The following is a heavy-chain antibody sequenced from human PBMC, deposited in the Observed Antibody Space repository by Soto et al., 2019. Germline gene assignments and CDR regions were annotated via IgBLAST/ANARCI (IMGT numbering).Heavy chain of an antibody. V-gene: IGHV1-18*01. J-gene: IGHJ5*02. CDR1: GYTFTSYG. CDR3: ARDRLVYSGSYEFNWFDP. D-gene: IGHD1-26*01. CDR2: ISAYNGNT. Sequence: QVQLVQSGAEVKKPGASVKVSCKASGYTFTSYGISWVRQAPGQGLEWMGWISAYNGNTNYAQKLQGRATMTTDTSTSTAYMELRSRRSDDTAVYYCARDRLVYSGSYEFNWFDPWGQGTLVTVSS.